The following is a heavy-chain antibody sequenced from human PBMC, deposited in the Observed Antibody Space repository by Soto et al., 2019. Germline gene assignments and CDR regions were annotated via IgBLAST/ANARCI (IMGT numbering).Heavy chain of an antibody. J-gene: IGHJ4*02. CDR3: ARDYSGSGSPRSPCFY. Sequence: QVHLVQSGAEVRRPGASVTVSCKASGYSFTNYGISWVRQAPGQGLEWMGWISGHNGNTNYAQKLQGRVTMTTDTSTSTAYMELRSLRSDDTGVYYCARDYSGSGSPRSPCFYCGQGTLVTVSS. V-gene: IGHV1-18*01. CDR2: ISGHNGNT. D-gene: IGHD3-10*01. CDR1: GYSFTNYG.